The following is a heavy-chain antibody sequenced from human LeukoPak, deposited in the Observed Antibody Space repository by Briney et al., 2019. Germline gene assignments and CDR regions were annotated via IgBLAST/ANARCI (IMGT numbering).Heavy chain of an antibody. CDR3: ARRPYYDILTGYYVDY. Sequence: SETLSLTCTVSGGSINSYYWSWIRQPPGKGLEWIGEINHSGSTNYNPSLKSRVTISVDTSKNQFSLKLSSVTAADTAVYYCARRPYYDILTGYYVDYWGQGTLVTVSS. V-gene: IGHV4-34*01. CDR2: INHSGST. J-gene: IGHJ4*02. CDR1: GGSINSYY. D-gene: IGHD3-9*01.